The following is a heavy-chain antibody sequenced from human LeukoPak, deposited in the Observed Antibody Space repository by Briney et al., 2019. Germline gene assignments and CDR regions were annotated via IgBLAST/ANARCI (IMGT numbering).Heavy chain of an antibody. J-gene: IGHJ3*02. CDR3: AGTITSSSWPRDAFDI. V-gene: IGHV1-8*01. CDR1: GYTFTSYD. D-gene: IGHD6-13*01. CDR2: MNPNSGNT. Sequence: ASVKVSCKASGYTFTSYDINWVRQATGQGLEWMGWMNPNSGNTGYAQKFQGRVTMTRNTSISTAYMELSSLRSEDTAVYYCAGTITSSSWPRDAFDIWGQGAMVTVSS.